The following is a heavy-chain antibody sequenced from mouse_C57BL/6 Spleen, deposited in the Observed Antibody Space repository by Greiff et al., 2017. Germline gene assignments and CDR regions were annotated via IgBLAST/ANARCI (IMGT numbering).Heavy chain of an antibody. CDR2: IDPEDGDT. V-gene: IGHV14-1*01. CDR1: GFNIKDYY. J-gene: IGHJ3*01. D-gene: IGHD1-1*01. Sequence: EVQLQESGAELVRPGASVKLSCTASGFNIKDYYMHWVKQRPEQGLEWIGRIDPEDGDTEYAPKFQGKATMTADTSSTTAYLQLSSLTSEDTAVYYCTRYGSSPVAYWGQGTRVTVSA. CDR3: TRYGSSPVAY.